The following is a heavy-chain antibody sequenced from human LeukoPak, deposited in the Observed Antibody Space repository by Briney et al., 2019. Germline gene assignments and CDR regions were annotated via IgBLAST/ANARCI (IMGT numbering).Heavy chain of an antibody. CDR1: GYTFTDFG. Sequence: ASAKVSCKAFGYTFTDFGITWVRHAPGQGLEWMGWTSSYNGKTNYVQKFKGRVAMTADPSTNTAYMELRSLTSDDMAIYYCARDPPSSATIWAFDVWGQGTMVTVSS. CDR2: TSSYNGKT. V-gene: IGHV1-18*03. J-gene: IGHJ3*01. CDR3: ARDPPSSATIWAFDV. D-gene: IGHD3-10*01.